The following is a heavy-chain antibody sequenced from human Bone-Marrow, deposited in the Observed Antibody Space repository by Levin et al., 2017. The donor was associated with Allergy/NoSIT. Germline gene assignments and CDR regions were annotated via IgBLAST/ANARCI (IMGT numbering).Heavy chain of an antibody. V-gene: IGHV4-38-2*02. CDR2: LYYGGSP. CDR1: GYSITDGYY. Sequence: SETLSLTCTVSGYSITDGYYWGWIRQPPGKGLEWIGSLYYGGSPDYSPSLKSRVTISVDTSQNQFSLELYSVTAADTAVYYCASLRHSSTWYGWFDPWGQGTLVTVSP. CDR3: ASLRHSSTWYGWFDP. D-gene: IGHD6-13*01. J-gene: IGHJ5*02.